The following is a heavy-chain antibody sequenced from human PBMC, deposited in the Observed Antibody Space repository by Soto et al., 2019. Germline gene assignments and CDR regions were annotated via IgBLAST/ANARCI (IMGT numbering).Heavy chain of an antibody. J-gene: IGHJ4*02. CDR2: ISSTGAYI. CDR3: ASSIDGYNPGHFDN. V-gene: IGHV3-21*01. D-gene: IGHD5-12*01. Sequence: EVQLVESGGGLVKPGGSLRLSCVASGLNFNVYSMNWVRQAPGKGLEWVSFISSTGAYIYYGDSVQGRFVISRDNAQNSVVLQMNSLRAEDTAVYYCASSIDGYNPGHFDNWGRGSLVFVSS. CDR1: GLNFNVYS.